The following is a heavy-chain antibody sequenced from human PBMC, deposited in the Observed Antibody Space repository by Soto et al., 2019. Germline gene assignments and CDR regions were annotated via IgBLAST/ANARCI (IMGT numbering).Heavy chain of an antibody. Sequence: SETLSLTCAVYGESFSGYYWSWIRQPPGKGLEWIGEINHSGSTNYNPSLKSRVTISVDTSKNQLSLKLSSVTAADTAVYYCARGGSAVTITSYYYYYGMDVWGQGTTVTVSS. CDR3: ARGGSAVTITSYYYYYGMDV. D-gene: IGHD4-17*01. CDR1: GESFSGYY. J-gene: IGHJ6*02. CDR2: INHSGST. V-gene: IGHV4-34*01.